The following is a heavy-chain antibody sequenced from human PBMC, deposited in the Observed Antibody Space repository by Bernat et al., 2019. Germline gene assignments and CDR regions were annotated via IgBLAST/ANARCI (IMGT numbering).Heavy chain of an antibody. J-gene: IGHJ4*02. Sequence: EVQLVESGGGLVQPGGSLRLSCAASGFTFSTNWMHWFRQIPGKGLMWVSRINGDGIYTTYADSVKGRFTISRDNAKNTLYLQMNSLSAEDTAIYFCVRGFGSGTWGQGALVTVSS. CDR3: VRGFGSGT. CDR1: GFTFSTNW. V-gene: IGHV3-74*03. D-gene: IGHD3-10*01. CDR2: INGDGIYT.